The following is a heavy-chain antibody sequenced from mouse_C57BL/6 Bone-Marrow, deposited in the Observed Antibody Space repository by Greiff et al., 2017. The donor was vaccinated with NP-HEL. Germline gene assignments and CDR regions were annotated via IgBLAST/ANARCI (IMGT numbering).Heavy chain of an antibody. CDR3: AREGTAQATFHYYAMDY. V-gene: IGHV1-69*01. J-gene: IGHJ4*01. CDR2: IDPSDSYT. D-gene: IGHD3-2*02. Sequence: VQLKQPGAELVMPGASVKLSCKASGYTFTSYWMHWVKQRPGQGLEWIGEIDPSDSYTNYNQKFKGKSTLTVDKSSSTAYMQLSSLTSEDSAVYYCAREGTAQATFHYYAMDYWGQGTSVTVSS. CDR1: GYTFTSYW.